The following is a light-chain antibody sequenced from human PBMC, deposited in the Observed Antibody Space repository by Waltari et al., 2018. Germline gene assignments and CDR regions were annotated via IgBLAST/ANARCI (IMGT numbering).Light chain of an antibody. CDR1: QSLRHSDGYNY. CDR3: MQTLQTRWT. V-gene: IGKV2-28*01. Sequence: DIVMTQSPLSLPVTPGEPASISCRPSQSLRHSDGYNYLDWYLQKPGQSPQLLIYLGSNRASGVPDRFSGSGSGTEYTLKISRVEAEDVGVYDCMQTLQTRWTFGQGTKVEIK. CDR2: LGS. J-gene: IGKJ1*01.